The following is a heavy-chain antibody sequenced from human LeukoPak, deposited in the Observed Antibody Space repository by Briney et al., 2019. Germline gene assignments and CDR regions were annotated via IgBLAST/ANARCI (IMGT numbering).Heavy chain of an antibody. D-gene: IGHD3-10*01. V-gene: IGHV4-4*07. Sequence: PSETLSLTCTVSGGSITNFYWSWIRQPAGKGLEWIGRIYSSGTITYNPSLERRVSMSVDTSKNQFSLKLSSVTAADTAVYYCARDSGTTGEVKFDPWGQGTLVTVSS. CDR3: ARDSGTTGEVKFDP. CDR2: IYSSGTI. CDR1: GGSITNFY. J-gene: IGHJ5*02.